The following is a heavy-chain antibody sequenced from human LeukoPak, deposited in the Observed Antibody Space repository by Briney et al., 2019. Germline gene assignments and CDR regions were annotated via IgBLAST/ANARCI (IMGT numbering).Heavy chain of an antibody. Sequence: GGSLRLSCAASGFTFSSYAMSWVRQAPGRGLEWVSAISGSGGSTYCADSVKGRFTISRDNSKNKLYLQMNSLRAEDTAVYYCAKGRVPRQGGGSCFGHWGQGTLVTVSS. D-gene: IGHD2-15*01. CDR2: ISGSGGST. CDR1: GFTFSSYA. J-gene: IGHJ4*02. V-gene: IGHV3-23*01. CDR3: AKGRVPRQGGGSCFGH.